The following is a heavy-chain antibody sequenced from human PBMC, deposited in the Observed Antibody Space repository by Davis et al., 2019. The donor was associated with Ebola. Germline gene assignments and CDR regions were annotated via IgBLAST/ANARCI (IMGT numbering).Heavy chain of an antibody. CDR2: IVVGSGNT. Sequence: SVKVSCKASGFTFTSSAVQWVRQARGQRLEWIGWIVVGSGNTNYAQKFQERVTITRDMSTSTAYMELSSLRSEDTAVYYCATVPKNYYYYGMDVWGQGTTVTVSS. V-gene: IGHV1-58*01. J-gene: IGHJ6*02. CDR1: GFTFTSSA. CDR3: ATVPKNYYYYGMDV.